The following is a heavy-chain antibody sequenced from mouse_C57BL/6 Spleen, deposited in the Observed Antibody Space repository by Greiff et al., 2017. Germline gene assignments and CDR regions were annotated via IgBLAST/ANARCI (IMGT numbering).Heavy chain of an antibody. CDR2: INPNNGGT. V-gene: IGHV1-26*01. J-gene: IGHJ1*03. Sequence: EVQLQQSGPELVKPGASVKISCKASGYTFTDYYMNWVKQSHGKSLEWIGDINPNNGGTSYNQKFKGKATLTVDKSSSTAYMELRSLTSEDSAVYYCAKGGYFVWGTGTPVTVSS. CDR3: AKGGYFV. CDR1: GYTFTDYY.